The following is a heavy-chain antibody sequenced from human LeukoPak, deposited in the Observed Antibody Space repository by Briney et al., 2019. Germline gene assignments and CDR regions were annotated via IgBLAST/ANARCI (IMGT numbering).Heavy chain of an antibody. V-gene: IGHV3-74*01. CDR1: GFTFSSYW. D-gene: IGHD2-2*01. CDR3: ARDRRYCSSTSCYGVCDY. CDR2: INSDGSST. Sequence: PGGSLRLSCAASGFTFSSYWMHWVRQAPGKGLVWVSRINSDGSSTSYADSVKGRFTISRDNSKNTLYLQMNSLRAEDTAVYYCARDRRYCSSTSCYGVCDYWGQGTLVTVSS. J-gene: IGHJ4*02.